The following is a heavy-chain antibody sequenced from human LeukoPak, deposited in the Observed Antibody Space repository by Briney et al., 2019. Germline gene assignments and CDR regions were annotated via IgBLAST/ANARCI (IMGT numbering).Heavy chain of an antibody. CDR1: GGSFSSSSFY. V-gene: IGHV4-39*01. D-gene: IGHD4-17*01. Sequence: PSETLSLTCTVSGGSFSSSSFYWGWIRQPPGKGLEWIGSIFYSGITYYNPSLKSRLTISVDTSKNQFSLKLSSVTAADTAVYYCARIPRGDYGGIRYWGRGTLVTVSS. CDR3: ARIPRGDYGGIRY. J-gene: IGHJ4*02. CDR2: IFYSGIT.